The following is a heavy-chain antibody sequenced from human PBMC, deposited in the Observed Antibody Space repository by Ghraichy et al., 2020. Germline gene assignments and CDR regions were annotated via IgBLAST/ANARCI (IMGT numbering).Heavy chain of an antibody. CDR3: AKPPGAGHGMDV. Sequence: GGSLRLSCAASGFTFSSYGMHWVRQAPGKGLEWVAVISYDGSNKYYADSVKGRFTISRDNSKNTLYLQMNSLRAEDTAVYYCAKPPGAGHGMDVWGQGTTVTVSS. J-gene: IGHJ6*02. D-gene: IGHD3-10*01. V-gene: IGHV3-30*18. CDR2: ISYDGSNK. CDR1: GFTFSSYG.